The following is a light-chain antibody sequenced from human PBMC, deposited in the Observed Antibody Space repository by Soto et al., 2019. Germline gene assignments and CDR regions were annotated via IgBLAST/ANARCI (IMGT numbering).Light chain of an antibody. J-gene: IGKJ5*01. CDR2: KAS. CDR1: QTISSW. Sequence: DIQMTQSPSTLSGSVGDRVTITCRASQTISSWLAWYQQKPGKAPKLLIYKASTLKSGVPSRFSGSGSGTDFTLTISSVEPEDFAMYYCHQRNQFGQGTRLEIK. CDR3: HQRNQ. V-gene: IGKV1-5*03.